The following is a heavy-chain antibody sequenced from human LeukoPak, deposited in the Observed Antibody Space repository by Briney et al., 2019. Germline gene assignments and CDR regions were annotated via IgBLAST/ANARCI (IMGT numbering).Heavy chain of an antibody. CDR3: ARPSSSSWYGFDP. Sequence: ASVKVSCKASGYTFTGYYVHWVRQAPGQGLEWMGWINPKSGGTNYAQKFQGRVTMTRDTSISKAYMDLSSLKSDDTAVYYCARPSSSSWYGFDPWGQGTLVSVSS. J-gene: IGHJ5*02. CDR2: INPKSGGT. V-gene: IGHV1-2*02. D-gene: IGHD6-13*01. CDR1: GYTFTGYY.